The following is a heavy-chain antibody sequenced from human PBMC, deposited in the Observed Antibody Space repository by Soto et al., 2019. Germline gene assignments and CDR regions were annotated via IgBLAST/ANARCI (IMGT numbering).Heavy chain of an antibody. V-gene: IGHV1-69*01. CDR3: GSPEAARPGGGAFDY. CDR1: GGTFSSYA. D-gene: IGHD6-6*01. CDR2: IIPIFGTA. J-gene: IGHJ4*02. Sequence: QVQLVQSGAEVKKPGSSVKVSCKASGGTFSSYAISWVRQAPGQGLEWMGGIIPIFGTANYAQKFQGRVTITADESTSTAYMERSSLRSEDTAVYYCGSPEAARPGGGAFDYWGQGTLVTVSS.